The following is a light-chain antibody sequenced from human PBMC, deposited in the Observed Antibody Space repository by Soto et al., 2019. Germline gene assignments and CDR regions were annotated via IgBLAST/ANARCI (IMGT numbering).Light chain of an antibody. Sequence: DIVMTQSPDSLAVSLGERATINCKSSQSVLYSSNNKNYLAWYQQKPGQPPKLLIYWASTRESGVPDRFSGSGSGTDFTFTISSLQAEDVAVYYCQQYYSTLYSTFGPGTKVDIK. CDR3: QQYYSTLYST. CDR2: WAS. J-gene: IGKJ3*01. V-gene: IGKV4-1*01. CDR1: QSVLYSSNNKNY.